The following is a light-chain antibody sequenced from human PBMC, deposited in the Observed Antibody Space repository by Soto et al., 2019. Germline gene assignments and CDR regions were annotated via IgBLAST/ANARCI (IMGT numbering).Light chain of an antibody. J-gene: IGKJ4*01. CDR3: QQYTNWPPLT. CDR1: QSVSSN. Sequence: EIVMTQSPATLSVSPGERATLSCRASQSVSSNLAWYQQKPGQAPRLLIYGASTRATGIPARFSGSGSGTVFTLTISSLQSEDFAVYYCQQYTNWPPLTFGGGTKVEI. V-gene: IGKV3-15*01. CDR2: GAS.